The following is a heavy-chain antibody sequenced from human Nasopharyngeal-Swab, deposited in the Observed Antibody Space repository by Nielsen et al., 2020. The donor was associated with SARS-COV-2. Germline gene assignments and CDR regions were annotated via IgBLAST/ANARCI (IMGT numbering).Heavy chain of an antibody. J-gene: IGHJ6*02. CDR3: ARDSMPHCSSTSCRKYGMDV. V-gene: IGHV3-11*05. CDR1: GFPFSDYY. CDR2: ISSSSSYT. Sequence: GESLKTSCAASGFPFSDYYMSWIRQAPGKGLEWVSYISSSSSYTNYADSVKGRFTISRDNAKNSQYLQMNSLRGEDTAVYYCARDSMPHCSSTSCRKYGMDVWGQGTTVTVSS. D-gene: IGHD2-2*01.